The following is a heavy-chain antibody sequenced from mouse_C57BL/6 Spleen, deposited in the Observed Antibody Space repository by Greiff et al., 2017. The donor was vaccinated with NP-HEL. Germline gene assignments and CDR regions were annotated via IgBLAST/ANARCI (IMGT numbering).Heavy chain of an antibody. J-gene: IGHJ4*01. CDR2: IHPNSGST. Sequence: VQLQQPGAELVKPGASVKLSCKASGYTFTSYWMHWVKQRPGQGLEWIGMIHPNSGSTNYNEKFKSKATLTVDKSSSTAYMQLSSLTSEDSAVYYCASLYYGSSYEGAMDYWGQGTSVTVSS. CDR1: GYTFTSYW. D-gene: IGHD1-1*01. V-gene: IGHV1-64*01. CDR3: ASLYYGSSYEGAMDY.